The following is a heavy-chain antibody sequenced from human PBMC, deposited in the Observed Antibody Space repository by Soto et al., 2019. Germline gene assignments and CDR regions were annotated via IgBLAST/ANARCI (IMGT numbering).Heavy chain of an antibody. CDR1: GYTFTNFG. D-gene: IGHD1-26*01. CDR3: ARRYGGNLDY. CDR2: ISAYNGNT. V-gene: IGHV1-18*01. Sequence: ASVKVSCKASGYTFTNFGISWVRQAPGQGLEWMGWISAYNGNTNYAQKFQGRVTMTTDTSTSTAYMEVRSLRSDDTAVYYCARRYGGNLDYWGQGTLVTVSS. J-gene: IGHJ4*02.